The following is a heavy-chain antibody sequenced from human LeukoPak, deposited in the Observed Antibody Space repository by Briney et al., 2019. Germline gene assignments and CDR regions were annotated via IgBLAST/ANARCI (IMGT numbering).Heavy chain of an antibody. CDR1: GFTFSSYW. Sequence: GGSLRLSCAASGFTFSSYWMSWVRQAPGKGLEWVANIKQDGSEKYYVDSVKGRFTISRDNAKNSLYLQMNSLRAEDTAVYYCARDWLWYYYDSSGSQRADAFDIWGQGTMATVSS. CDR3: ARDWLWYYYDSSGSQRADAFDI. V-gene: IGHV3-7*01. D-gene: IGHD3-22*01. CDR2: IKQDGSEK. J-gene: IGHJ3*02.